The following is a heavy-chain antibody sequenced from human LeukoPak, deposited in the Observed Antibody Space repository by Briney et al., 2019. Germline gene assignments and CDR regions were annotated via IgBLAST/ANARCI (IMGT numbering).Heavy chain of an antibody. CDR2: INPNSGGT. D-gene: IGHD6-6*01. CDR1: GYTFTGYF. V-gene: IGHV1-2*02. J-gene: IGHJ4*02. CDR3: ASGSSVAARSEIYYSDY. Sequence: ASVKASCKASGYTFTGYFIYWVRQAPGQGLEWMGWINPNSGGTNYAQKFKGRVIMTRDTSISTAYMELSRLRSDDTAVYYCASGSSVAARSEIYYSDYWGQGTLVTVSS.